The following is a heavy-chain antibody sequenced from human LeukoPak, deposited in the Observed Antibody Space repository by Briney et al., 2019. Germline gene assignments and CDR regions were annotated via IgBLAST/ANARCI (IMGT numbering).Heavy chain of an antibody. CDR3: ARAIRADRRGSWFDP. D-gene: IGHD6-6*01. Sequence: PSQTLSLTCTVSGGSISSGDYYWSWIRQPPGKGLEWIGYIYYSGSTYYNPSLKCRVTISVDTSKNQFSLKLSSVTAADTAVYYCARAIRADRRGSWFDPWGQGTLVTVSS. CDR2: IYYSGST. V-gene: IGHV4-30-4*01. CDR1: GGSISSGDYY. J-gene: IGHJ5*02.